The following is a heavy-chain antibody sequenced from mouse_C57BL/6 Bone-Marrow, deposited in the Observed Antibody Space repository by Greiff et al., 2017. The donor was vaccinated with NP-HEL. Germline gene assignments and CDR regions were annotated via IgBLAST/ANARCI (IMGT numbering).Heavy chain of an antibody. CDR1: GFTFNTYA. Sequence: EVQGVESGGGLVQPKGSLKLSCAASGFTFNTYAMHWVRQAPGKGLEWVARIRSKSSNYATYYADSVKDRFTISRDDSQSMLYLQMNNLKTEDTAMYYCVRSIYDGYPYYFDYWGQGTTLTVSS. V-gene: IGHV10-3*01. CDR3: VRSIYDGYPYYFDY. J-gene: IGHJ2*01. D-gene: IGHD2-3*01. CDR2: IRSKSSNYAT.